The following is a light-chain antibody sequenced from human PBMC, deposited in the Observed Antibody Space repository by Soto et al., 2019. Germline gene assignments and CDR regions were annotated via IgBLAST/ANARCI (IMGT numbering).Light chain of an antibody. CDR2: ETS. CDR1: QSIDSKY. J-gene: IGKJ1*01. V-gene: IGKV3-20*01. CDR3: QQYFASSWT. Sequence: EIVLTQSPGTLSSSPGERATLSCRASQSIDSKYLAWYQHKPGQAPRLIIYETSSRATGIPDRFGGSGSGIDFTLTMNRLEPEDFAVYYCQQYFASSWTFGQGTKVDIK.